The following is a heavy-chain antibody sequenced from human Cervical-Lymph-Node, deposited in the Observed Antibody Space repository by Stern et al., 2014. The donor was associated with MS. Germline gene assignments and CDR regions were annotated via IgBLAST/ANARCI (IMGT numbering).Heavy chain of an antibody. J-gene: IGHJ6*02. CDR1: GYTFIRYY. D-gene: IGHD5/OR15-5a*01. CDR2: VSANGGSA. CDR3: ATLYDSSGNYGMEV. Sequence: QVQLVQSGAQVKKPGASVKVSCKASGYTFIRYYIHWVRQAPGQGLEWMGIVSANGGSARYAQKFQGRVTMASDTSTSTVSRELSSLRSEDTAVYYCATLYDSSGNYGMEVWGQGTTVIVSS. V-gene: IGHV1-46*01.